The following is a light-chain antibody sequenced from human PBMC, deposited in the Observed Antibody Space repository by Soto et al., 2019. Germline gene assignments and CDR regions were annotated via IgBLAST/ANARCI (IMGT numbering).Light chain of an antibody. CDR2: GAS. V-gene: IGKV3-20*01. J-gene: IGKJ1*01. CDR3: QQYGSSPRT. CDR1: HSVNNY. Sequence: EIVLTQSPGTLSLSPGERATLSCRASHSVNNYLAWYQQKPGQAPRLLIYGASSRATGIPDRFSGSGSRTDFTLTISRLEPEDFAVYYCQQYGSSPRTFGQGTKVDIK.